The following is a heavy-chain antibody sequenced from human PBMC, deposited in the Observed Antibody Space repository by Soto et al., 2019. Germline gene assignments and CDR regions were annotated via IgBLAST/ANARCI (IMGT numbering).Heavy chain of an antibody. CDR1: GFTFSSYA. J-gene: IGHJ4*02. D-gene: IGHD3-10*01. CDR3: ARVSGDGSGSYYDY. V-gene: IGHV3-64*01. Sequence: AGSLRLSCAASGFTFSSYAMHWVRQAPGKGLEYVSAISSNGGSTYYANPVKGRFTISRDNSKNTLYLQIGSLRAEDMAVYYCARVSGDGSGSYYDYWGQGTLVTVSS. CDR2: ISSNGGST.